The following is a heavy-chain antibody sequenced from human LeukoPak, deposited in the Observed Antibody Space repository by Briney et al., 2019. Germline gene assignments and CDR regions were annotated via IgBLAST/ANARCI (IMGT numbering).Heavy chain of an antibody. CDR2: ISSSGTTI. CDR1: GFTFSNYE. CDR3: ARRAFPDF. J-gene: IGHJ4*02. V-gene: IGHV3-48*03. Sequence: GGSLRLSCAASGFTFSNYEFNWVRQAPGKGLEWTSYISSSGTTIYYADSVKGRFTISRDTAKSSLYLLMNSLRAEDTAVYYCARRAFPDFWGQGTLVTVSS.